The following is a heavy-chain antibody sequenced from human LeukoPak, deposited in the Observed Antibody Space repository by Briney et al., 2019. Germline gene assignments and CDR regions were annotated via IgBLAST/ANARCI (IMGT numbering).Heavy chain of an antibody. CDR2: MNPNSGNT. D-gene: IGHD1-26*01. CDR3: ARAPIVGATQDY. CDR1: GYTFTSYD. Sequence: ASVKVSCKASGYTFTSYDINWVRQATGQGLEWMGWMNPNSGNTGYAQKFQGRVTITRNTSISTAYMELSSLRSDDTALYYCARAPIVGATQDYWGQGTLVTVSS. J-gene: IGHJ4*02. V-gene: IGHV1-8*03.